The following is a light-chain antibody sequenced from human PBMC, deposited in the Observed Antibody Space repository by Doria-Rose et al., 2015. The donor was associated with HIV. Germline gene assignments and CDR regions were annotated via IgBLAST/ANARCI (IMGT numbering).Light chain of an antibody. Sequence: EIVLTQSPATLSLSPGERATLSCRASQSVSSNLAWYQQKPGQAPRLLIYDASNRATGIPARFSGSGSGTDCTLTISSLEPEDFAVYFWQQRSNWPPIFTFGPGTKVDI. CDR3: QQRSNWPPIFT. V-gene: IGKV3-11*01. CDR1: QSVSSN. J-gene: IGKJ3*01. CDR2: DAS.